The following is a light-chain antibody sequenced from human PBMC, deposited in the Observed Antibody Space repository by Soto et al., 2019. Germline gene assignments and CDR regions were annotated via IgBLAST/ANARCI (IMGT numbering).Light chain of an antibody. Sequence: QSVLTQPPSASGTPGQRLTISCSGSTSNIGSNTVSWYQQLPGTAPKLLIHINNQRPSGVPDRFSGSKSGTSASLAISGLQSEYEAYYSCAAWDDSLNGVVFGGGTKVTVL. V-gene: IGLV1-44*01. CDR2: INN. J-gene: IGLJ2*01. CDR1: TSNIGSNT. CDR3: AAWDDSLNGVV.